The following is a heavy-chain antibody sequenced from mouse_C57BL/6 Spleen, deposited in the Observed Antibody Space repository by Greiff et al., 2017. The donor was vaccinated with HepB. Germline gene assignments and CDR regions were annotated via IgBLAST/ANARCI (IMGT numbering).Heavy chain of an antibody. CDR2: ISDGGSYT. J-gene: IGHJ2*01. CDR3: AREGAYVYGSSYHY. CDR1: GFTFSSYA. Sequence: EVHLVESGGGLVKPGGSLKLSCAASGFTFSSYAMSWVRQTPEKRLEWVATISDGGSYTYYPDNLKGRFTITRDNAKNNLYLQMSHLKSEDTAMYYCAREGAYVYGSSYHYWGQGTTLTVSS. V-gene: IGHV5-4*01. D-gene: IGHD1-1*01.